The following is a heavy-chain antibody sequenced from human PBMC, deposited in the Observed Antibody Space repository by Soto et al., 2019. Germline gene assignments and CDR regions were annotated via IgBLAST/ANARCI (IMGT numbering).Heavy chain of an antibody. V-gene: IGHV4-34*01. D-gene: IGHD2-15*01. J-gene: IGHJ4*02. CDR2: INHSGST. Sequence: SETLSLTCAVYGGSFSGYYWSWIRQPPGKGLEWIGEINHSGSTNYNPSLKSRVTISVDTSKNQFSLKLSSVTAADTAVYYCARRLAATTDYWGQGTLVTVSS. CDR1: GGSFSGYY. CDR3: ARRLAATTDY.